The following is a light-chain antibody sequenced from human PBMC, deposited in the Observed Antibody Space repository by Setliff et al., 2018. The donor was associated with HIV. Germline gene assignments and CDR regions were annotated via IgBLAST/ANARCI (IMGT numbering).Light chain of an antibody. CDR1: NIGSKS. J-gene: IGLJ1*01. CDR3: QVRDSSSGLYV. Sequence: SYELTQPPSVSVAPGKTARITCGGNNIGSKSVHWYQQKPGQAPVLVIYYDSDRPSGIPERFSGSNSGNTATLTITRVEAGEEADYYCQVRDSSSGLYVFGTGTKGTVL. V-gene: IGLV3-21*04. CDR2: YDS.